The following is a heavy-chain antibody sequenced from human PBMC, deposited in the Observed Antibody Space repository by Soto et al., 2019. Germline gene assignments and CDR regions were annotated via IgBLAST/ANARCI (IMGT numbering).Heavy chain of an antibody. J-gene: IGHJ4*02. CDR1: GYTFTSYA. CDR2: INAGNGNT. D-gene: IGHD2-2*01. Sequence: QVQLVQSGAEVKKPGASVKVSCKASGYTFTSYAMHWVRQAPGQRLEWMGWINAGNGNTKYSQKFQGRVTITRDTAASTGSMALGSLRSEDTAVDNCARDPCSTRCGDYWGQGTLVTVSS. CDR3: ARDPCSTRCGDY. V-gene: IGHV1-3*01.